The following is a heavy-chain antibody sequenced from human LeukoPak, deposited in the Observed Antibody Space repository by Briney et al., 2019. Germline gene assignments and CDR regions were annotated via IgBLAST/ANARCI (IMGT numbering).Heavy chain of an antibody. J-gene: IGHJ4*02. D-gene: IGHD7-27*01. CDR3: NVRWGPNSDY. CDR1: GFTFSSYA. V-gene: IGHV3-30*04. CDR2: ISYDGSNK. Sequence: PGRSLRLSCAASGFTFSSYAMHWVCQAPGKGLEWVAVISYDGSNKYYADSVKGRFTISRDNSKNTLYLQMNSLRAEDTAVYYCNVRWGPNSDYWGQGTLVTVSS.